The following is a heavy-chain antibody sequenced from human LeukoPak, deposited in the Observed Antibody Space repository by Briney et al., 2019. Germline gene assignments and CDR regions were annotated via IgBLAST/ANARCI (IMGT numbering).Heavy chain of an antibody. Sequence: PGGSLRLSCAASGFTFSSYAMSWVRQAPGRGLEWVSAISGSGGSTYYADSVKGRFTISRDNSKNTLYLQMNSLRAEDTAVYYCAKGKELLPTYDIWGQGTMVTVSS. V-gene: IGHV3-23*01. CDR2: ISGSGGST. D-gene: IGHD1-26*01. CDR3: AKGKELLPTYDI. J-gene: IGHJ3*02. CDR1: GFTFSSYA.